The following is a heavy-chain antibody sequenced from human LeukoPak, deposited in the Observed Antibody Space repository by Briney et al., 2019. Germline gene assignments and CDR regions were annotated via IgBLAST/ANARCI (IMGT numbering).Heavy chain of an antibody. CDR1: GFTFDDYA. Sequence: SGRSLRLSCAASGFTFDDYAIHWVRQAPGKGLEWVSGINWNSGSKHYADSVEGRFTISRDNAKNSLYLQMNSLRAEDTALYYCAKDFSSGYYYFDSWGQGTLVTVSS. CDR2: INWNSGSK. CDR3: AKDFSSGYYYFDS. V-gene: IGHV3-9*01. D-gene: IGHD3-22*01. J-gene: IGHJ4*02.